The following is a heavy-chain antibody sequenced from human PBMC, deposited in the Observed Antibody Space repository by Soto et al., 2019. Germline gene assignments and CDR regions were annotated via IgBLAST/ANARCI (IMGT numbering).Heavy chain of an antibody. CDR1: GGTFSSYA. D-gene: IGHD3-10*01. CDR3: AREGGSGSYRYYGMDV. CDR2: IIPIFGTA. J-gene: IGHJ6*02. Sequence: QVQLVQSGAEVKKPGSSVKVSCKASGGTFSSYAISWVRQAPGQGLEWMGGIIPIFGTANYAHKFQGRVTSTADESTSTAYMELSSLRSEDTAVYYCAREGGSGSYRYYGMDVWGQGTTVTVSS. V-gene: IGHV1-69*12.